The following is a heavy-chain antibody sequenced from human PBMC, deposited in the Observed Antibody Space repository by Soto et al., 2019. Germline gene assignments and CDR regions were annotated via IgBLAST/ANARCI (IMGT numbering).Heavy chain of an antibody. V-gene: IGHV4-39*07. J-gene: IGHJ3*02. CDR1: GDSISSSTYY. D-gene: IGHD6-13*01. Sequence: SETLSLTCTISGDSISSSTYYWAWIRQPPGKGLEWIGEINHSGSTNYNPSLKSRVTISVDTSKNQFSLKLSSVTAADTAVYYCARGGQTGIAAAGSYAFDIWGQGTMVTVSS. CDR3: ARGGQTGIAAAGSYAFDI. CDR2: INHSGST.